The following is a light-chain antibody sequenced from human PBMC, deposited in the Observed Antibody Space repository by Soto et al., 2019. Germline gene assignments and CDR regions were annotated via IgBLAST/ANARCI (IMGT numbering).Light chain of an antibody. CDR3: SSYAGSNRSV. CDR1: SNIVGGYNY. V-gene: IGLV2-8*01. Sequence: QSALTQPPSASGSPGHSVTISCTGTSNIVGGYNYVSWYQQHPGKAPNLMIYEVSKWPSGVPDRFSGFKSGNTASLTVSGLQAEDEADYYCSSYAGSNRSVFGTGTKVTVL. CDR2: EVS. J-gene: IGLJ1*01.